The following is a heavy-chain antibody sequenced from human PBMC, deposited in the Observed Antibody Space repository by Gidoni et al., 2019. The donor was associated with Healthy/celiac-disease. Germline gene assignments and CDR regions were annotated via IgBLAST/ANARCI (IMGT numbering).Heavy chain of an antibody. D-gene: IGHD4-17*01. V-gene: IGHV1-2*02. Sequence: QVQLVQSGAEVQKPGASVKVSCKASGYTFPGYYMHWVRQAPGQGREWMGWINPNSGGTNYAQKFQGRVTMTRDTSISTAYMELSRLRSDDTAVYYCARDYGDYRYYYYGMDVWGQGTTVTVSS. CDR1: GYTFPGYY. J-gene: IGHJ6*02. CDR2: INPNSGGT. CDR3: ARDYGDYRYYYYGMDV.